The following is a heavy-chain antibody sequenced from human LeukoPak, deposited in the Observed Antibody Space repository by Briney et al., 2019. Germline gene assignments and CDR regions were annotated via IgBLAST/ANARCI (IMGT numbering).Heavy chain of an antibody. CDR3: AKQGRGLAAAYFDF. CDR1: GFTFSSYA. CDR2: ISSNGGST. Sequence: VGSLRLSCAASGFTFSSYAMHWVRQAPGKGLEYVSAISSNGGSTYYANSVKCRFTISRDNSKNTLYLQMNSLRAEDTAVYYCAKQGRGLAAAYFDFWGQGTLVTVSS. V-gene: IGHV3-64*01. J-gene: IGHJ4*02. D-gene: IGHD6-13*01.